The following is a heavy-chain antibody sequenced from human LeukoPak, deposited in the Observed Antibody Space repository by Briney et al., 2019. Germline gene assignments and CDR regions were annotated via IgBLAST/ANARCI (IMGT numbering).Heavy chain of an antibody. Sequence: GGSLRLSCAASGFTLDDYGMSWVRQAPGKGLEWVSGINWNGGSTGYADPVKGRFTISRDNAKNSLYLQMNSLRAEDTALYYCARDKAHRYYYDSSGYYYDAFDIWGQGTMVTVSS. CDR2: INWNGGST. CDR1: GFTLDDYG. D-gene: IGHD3-22*01. V-gene: IGHV3-20*04. CDR3: ARDKAHRYYYDSSGYYYDAFDI. J-gene: IGHJ3*02.